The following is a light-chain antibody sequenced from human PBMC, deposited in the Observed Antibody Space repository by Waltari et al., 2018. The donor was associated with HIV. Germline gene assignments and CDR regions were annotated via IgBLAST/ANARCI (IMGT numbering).Light chain of an antibody. Sequence: QSALTQPPSASGSPGQSITISCTGTSRDVGGYNYVPWYQQHPGKAPKLMIYEVSNRPSGVSNRFSGSKSGNTASLTISGLQAEDEADYYCSSYTSSSTPYVVFGGGTKLTVL. CDR1: SRDVGGYNY. J-gene: IGLJ2*01. CDR2: EVS. V-gene: IGLV2-14*01. CDR3: SSYTSSSTPYVV.